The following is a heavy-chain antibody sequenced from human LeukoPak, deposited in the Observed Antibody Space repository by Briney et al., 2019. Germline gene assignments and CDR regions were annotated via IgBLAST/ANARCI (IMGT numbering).Heavy chain of an antibody. CDR1: GASISSSSHY. CDR3: ARVSRWTIIYYYMDV. D-gene: IGHD1-1*01. Sequence: SETLSLTCTVSGASISSSSHYWSWIRQPPGKGLEWIGDIYYSGSTNYNPSLKSRVTLLVDTSKNQFSLKLRSVTAADTAVYFCARVSRWTIIYYYMDVWGKGTTVTVSS. CDR2: IYYSGST. J-gene: IGHJ6*03. V-gene: IGHV4-61*01.